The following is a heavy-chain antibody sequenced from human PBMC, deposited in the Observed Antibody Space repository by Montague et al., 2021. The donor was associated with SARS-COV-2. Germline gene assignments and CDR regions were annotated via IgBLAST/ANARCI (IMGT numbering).Heavy chain of an antibody. D-gene: IGHD3-22*01. Sequence: SETLSPTCGVYGGSFGDDHWSWIRQPPGKGLEWIGDIKQSGSTNXXPSLKSRVTISVDTSRNQFSLKLTSVTAADTAVYFCARGHLSVSMIVVVFTSASYYFDYWGQGALVTVSS. CDR2: IKQSGST. J-gene: IGHJ4*02. CDR3: ARGHLSVSMIVVVFTSASYYFDY. CDR1: GGSFGDDH. V-gene: IGHV4-34*01.